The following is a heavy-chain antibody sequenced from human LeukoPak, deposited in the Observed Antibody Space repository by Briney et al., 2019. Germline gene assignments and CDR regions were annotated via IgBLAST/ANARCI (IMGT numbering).Heavy chain of an antibody. V-gene: IGHV1-18*01. J-gene: IGHJ4*02. Sequence: GASVKVSCKTSGYTFTNYGLTWVRQAPGQGLEWMGWISPYNGNTNYAQKLQGRVTMTTDTSTSTAYMELRSLRSDDTAVYYCARDDASSGYSLYWGQGTLVTVSS. CDR1: GYTFTNYG. D-gene: IGHD3-22*01. CDR2: ISPYNGNT. CDR3: ARDDASSGYSLY.